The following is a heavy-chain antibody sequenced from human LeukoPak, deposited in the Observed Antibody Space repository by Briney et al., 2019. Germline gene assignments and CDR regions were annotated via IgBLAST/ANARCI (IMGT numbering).Heavy chain of an antibody. CDR1: GGTFSSYA. Sequence: SVKVSCKASGGTFSSYAISWVRQAPGQGLEWMGRIIPILGIANYAQKLQGRVTITADKSTSTAYMELSSLRSEDTAVYYCARDENRVVRAYYYYYGMDVWGQGTTVTVSS. J-gene: IGHJ6*02. CDR2: IIPILGIA. D-gene: IGHD3-10*01. V-gene: IGHV1-69*04. CDR3: ARDENRVVRAYYYYYGMDV.